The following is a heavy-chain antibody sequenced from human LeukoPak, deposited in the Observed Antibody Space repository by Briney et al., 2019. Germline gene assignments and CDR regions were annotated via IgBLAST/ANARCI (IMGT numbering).Heavy chain of an antibody. CDR2: IIPIFGTA. Sequence: SVKVSCKASGGTFSSYAISWVRQAPGQGLEWMGGIIPIFGTANYAQKFQGRVTITTDESTSTAYMELSSLRSEDTAVYYRAVVEMATIVPYYYYYMDVWGKGTTVTVSS. D-gene: IGHD5-24*01. V-gene: IGHV1-69*05. CDR1: GGTFSSYA. CDR3: AVVEMATIVPYYYYYMDV. J-gene: IGHJ6*03.